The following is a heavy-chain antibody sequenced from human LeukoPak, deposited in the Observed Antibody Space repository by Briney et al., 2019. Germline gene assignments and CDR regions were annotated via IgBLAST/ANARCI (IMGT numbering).Heavy chain of an antibody. CDR3: ARGVYDSSGYYLPYFDY. CDR2: INHSGST. Sequence: SETLSLTCAVYGGSFSGYYWSWIRQPPGKGLEWLGEINHSGSTNYNPSLKSRVTISVDTSKNQFSLKLSSVTAADTAVYYCARGVYDSSGYYLPYFDYWGQGTLVTVSS. J-gene: IGHJ4*02. D-gene: IGHD3-22*01. CDR1: GGSFSGYY. V-gene: IGHV4-34*01.